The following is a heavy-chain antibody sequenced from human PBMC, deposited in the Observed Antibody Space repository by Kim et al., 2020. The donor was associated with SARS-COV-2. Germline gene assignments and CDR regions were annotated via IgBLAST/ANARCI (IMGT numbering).Heavy chain of an antibody. CDR1: GGSISSGGYY. D-gene: IGHD3-3*01. Sequence: SETLSLTCTVSGGSISSGGYYWSWIRQHPGKGLEWIGYIYYSGSTYYNPSLKSRVTISVDTSKNQFSLKLSSVTAADTAVYYCARAMGITIFGVVIVNWFDPWVQGTLVTVSS. V-gene: IGHV4-31*03. CDR3: ARAMGITIFGVVIVNWFDP. CDR2: IYYSGST. J-gene: IGHJ5*02.